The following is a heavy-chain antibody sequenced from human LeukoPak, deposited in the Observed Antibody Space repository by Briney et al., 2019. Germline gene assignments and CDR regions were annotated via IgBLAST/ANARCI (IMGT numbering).Heavy chain of an antibody. CDR1: GGSISSYY. CDR3: ARRQYYDSSGYYVDAFDI. Sequence: SETLSLTCTVSGGSISSYYWSLLRQPPGKGLEWIGYIYNSGSTKYNPSLKSRVTISVDSSKNQFSLKLSSVTAADTAVYYCARRQYYDSSGYYVDAFDIWGQGTMVTVSS. V-gene: IGHV4-59*08. CDR2: IYNSGST. J-gene: IGHJ3*02. D-gene: IGHD3-22*01.